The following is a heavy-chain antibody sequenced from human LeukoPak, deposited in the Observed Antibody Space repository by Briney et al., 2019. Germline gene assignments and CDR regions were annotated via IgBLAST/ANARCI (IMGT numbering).Heavy chain of an antibody. CDR3: ARDLGHYYYYGMDV. CDR1: GFTFSRYA. CDR2: ISSNGGST. Sequence: GGSLRLSCAASGFTFSRYAMHWVRQAPGKGLEYVSAISSNGGSTYYANSVKGRFTISRDNSKNTLYLQMGSLRAEDMAVYYCARDLGHYYYYGMDVWGQGTTVTVSS. J-gene: IGHJ6*02. V-gene: IGHV3-64*01.